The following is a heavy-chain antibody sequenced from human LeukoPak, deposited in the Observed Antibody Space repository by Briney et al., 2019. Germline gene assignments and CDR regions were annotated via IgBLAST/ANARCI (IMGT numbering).Heavy chain of an antibody. Sequence: ASVKVSCKASGYTFSNYYMYWVRQAPGQGLEWMGIINPGDGSTRYAPKFQGRVTMTRDTSTRTVYMELSRLRSEDTAVYYCARMVYCSSISCSYYYYYMDVWAKGTTVTVSS. J-gene: IGHJ6*03. CDR1: GYTFSNYY. V-gene: IGHV1-46*01. D-gene: IGHD2-2*01. CDR3: ARMVYCSSISCSYYYYYMDV. CDR2: INPGDGST.